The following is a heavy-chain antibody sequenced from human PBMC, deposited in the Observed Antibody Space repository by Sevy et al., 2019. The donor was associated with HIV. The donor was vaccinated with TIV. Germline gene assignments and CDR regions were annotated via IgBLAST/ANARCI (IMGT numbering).Heavy chain of an antibody. V-gene: IGHV3-30-3*01. CDR3: ALERLSSDVAEYFQN. Sequence: GGSLRLSCAASGFTFTLYSMHWVRQAPGKGLEWVATISFDGSNKHYADSVKGRFIISRDNSQNSLYLQMNSLRTEDTAVYYCALERLSSDVAEYFQNWGQGTLVTVSS. CDR1: GFTFTLYS. CDR2: ISFDGSNK. D-gene: IGHD1-1*01. J-gene: IGHJ1*01.